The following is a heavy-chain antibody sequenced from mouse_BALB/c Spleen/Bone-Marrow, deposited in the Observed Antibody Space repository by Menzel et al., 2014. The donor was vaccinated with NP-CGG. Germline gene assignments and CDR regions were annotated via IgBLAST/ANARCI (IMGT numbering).Heavy chain of an antibody. D-gene: IGHD2-3*01. Sequence: EVKVEESGGGLVQPGGSLKLSCAASGFDFRRYWMSWVRQAPGKGLEWIGEINPESSTINYTPSLKDKFIISRDNAKNTLHLQMSKVRSEDTALYYCARLGYYGYFVDWGQGTTLTVSS. CDR1: GFDFRRYW. V-gene: IGHV4-1*02. J-gene: IGHJ2*01. CDR3: ARLGYYGYFVD. CDR2: INPESSTI.